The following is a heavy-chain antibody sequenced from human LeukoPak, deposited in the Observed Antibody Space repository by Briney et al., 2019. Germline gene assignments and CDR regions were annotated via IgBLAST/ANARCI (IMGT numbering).Heavy chain of an antibody. CDR3: ARHLVRDRHWAMDN. CDR2: IFPGDSDT. CDR1: GYSFSSYW. Sequence: GESLKISCKGSGYSFSSYWIGWVRQMPGKGLEWMGIIFPGDSDTRYSPSFQGQVTISADKSVSTAYLQWSSLKASDTAMYYCARHLVRDRHWAMDNWGQGTLVKGSS. V-gene: IGHV5-51*01. J-gene: IGHJ4*02. D-gene: IGHD4/OR15-4a*01.